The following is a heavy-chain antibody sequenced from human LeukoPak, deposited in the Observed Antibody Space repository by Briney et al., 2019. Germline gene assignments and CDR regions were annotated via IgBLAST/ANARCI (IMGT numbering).Heavy chain of an antibody. J-gene: IGHJ6*03. CDR3: ARGGKVVPAARDYYYYYYMDV. V-gene: IGHV1-2*02. D-gene: IGHD2-2*01. CDR2: INPNSGGT. Sequence: ASVKVSCKASGYTFTGYYMHWVRQAPGQGLEWMGWINPNSGGTNYAQKFQGRVTMTRDTSISTAYMELSRLRSDDTAVYYCARGGKVVPAARDYYYYYYMDVWGKGTTATVSS. CDR1: GYTFTGYY.